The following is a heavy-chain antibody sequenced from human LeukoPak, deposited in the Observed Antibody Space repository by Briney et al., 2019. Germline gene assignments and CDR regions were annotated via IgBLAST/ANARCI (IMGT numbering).Heavy chain of an antibody. CDR2: IEQDGSEK. Sequence: GGSLRLSCAASGFTFSSYWMSWVRQAPGKGLEWVANIEQDGSEKYYVDSVEGRFTISRDNAKNSLYLQMNSLRAEDTALYYCARAHVAIFGVVEHFDYWGQGTLVTVSS. V-gene: IGHV3-7*04. CDR3: ARAHVAIFGVVEHFDY. J-gene: IGHJ4*02. CDR1: GFTFSSYW. D-gene: IGHD3-3*01.